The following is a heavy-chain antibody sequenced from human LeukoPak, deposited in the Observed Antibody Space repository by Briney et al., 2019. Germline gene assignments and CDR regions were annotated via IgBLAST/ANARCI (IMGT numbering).Heavy chain of an antibody. D-gene: IGHD3-22*01. Sequence: QPGRSLRLSCAASGFTLSGYAMHWVRQAPGKGLEWVAVISYDGSNKYYADSVKGRFTISRDNSKNTLYLQMNSLRAEDTAVYYCARDFSVKVLVITSLVYWGQGTLVTVSS. J-gene: IGHJ4*02. CDR3: ARDFSVKVLVITSLVY. CDR1: GFTLSGYA. CDR2: ISYDGSNK. V-gene: IGHV3-30*04.